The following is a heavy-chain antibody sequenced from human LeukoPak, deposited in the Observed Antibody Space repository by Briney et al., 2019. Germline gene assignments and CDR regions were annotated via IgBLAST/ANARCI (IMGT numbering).Heavy chain of an antibody. CDR2: MNPNSGNT. J-gene: IGHJ4*02. CDR1: GGTFSSYA. CDR3: ARGEGDY. Sequence: ASVKVSCKASGGTFSSYAINWVRQATGQGLEWMGWMNPNSGNTGYAQKFQGRVTITRNTSISTAYMELSSLRSEDTAVYYCARGEGDYWGQGTLVTVSS. V-gene: IGHV1-8*03.